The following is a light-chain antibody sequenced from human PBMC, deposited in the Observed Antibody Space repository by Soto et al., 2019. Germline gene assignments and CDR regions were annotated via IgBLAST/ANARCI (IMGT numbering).Light chain of an antibody. Sequence: QSALTQPASVSGSPGQSISISCTGTGSDVGGYNYVSWYQHQPGKAPKLVIFDVSGRPSGISNRFSGSKSGNTASLTISGLRPEDVADYYSSTYTVFTLYVFGTG. CDR2: DVS. V-gene: IGLV2-14*03. CDR3: STYTVFTLYV. J-gene: IGLJ1*01. CDR1: GSDVGGYNY.